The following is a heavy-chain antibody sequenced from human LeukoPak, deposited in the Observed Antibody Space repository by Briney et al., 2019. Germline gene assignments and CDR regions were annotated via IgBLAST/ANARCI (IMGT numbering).Heavy chain of an antibody. D-gene: IGHD6-13*01. V-gene: IGHV4-34*01. CDR1: GGSFSGYY. Sequence: LETLSLTCAVYGGSFSGYYWSWIRQPPGKGLEWIGEINHSGSTNYNPSLKSRVTISVDTSKNQFSLKLSSVTAADTAVYYCARGFYPKQQQLVPYYYNMDVWGKGTTVTVSS. CDR2: INHSGST. J-gene: IGHJ6*03. CDR3: ARGFYPKQQQLVPYYYNMDV.